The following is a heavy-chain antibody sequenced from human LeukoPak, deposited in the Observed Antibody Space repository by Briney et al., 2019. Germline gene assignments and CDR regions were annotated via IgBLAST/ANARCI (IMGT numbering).Heavy chain of an antibody. CDR1: GYTFTGYY. V-gene: IGHV1-2*02. J-gene: IGHJ5*02. CDR2: INPKNGGT. CDR3: ARVARDRRIVGAIPSPFDP. Sequence: AASVKVSCKASGYTFTGYYMHWVRQAPGQGLEWMGWINPKNGGTTYAQKFLDRVTMTRDTSISTAYMELSGLRSDDTAVYYCARVARDRRIVGAIPSPFDPWGQGTLVTVSS. D-gene: IGHD1-26*01.